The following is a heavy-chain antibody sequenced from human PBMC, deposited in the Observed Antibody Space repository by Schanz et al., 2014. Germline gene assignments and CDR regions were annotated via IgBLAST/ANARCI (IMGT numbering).Heavy chain of an antibody. J-gene: IGHJ4*02. CDR2: INGYNAHT. V-gene: IGHV1-18*01. Sequence: QVQLVQSGAEVKKPGASVKVSCKASGYTFTSSGFSWVRQAPGQGLEWMGWINGYNAHTNYARKFQGRVTMTTDTSTSTVYMELRSLRSDDTAVYYCARDRDQWDGNCCEFWGQGTLVTVSS. CDR3: ARDRDQWDGNCCEF. CDR1: GYTFTSSG. D-gene: IGHD1-26*01.